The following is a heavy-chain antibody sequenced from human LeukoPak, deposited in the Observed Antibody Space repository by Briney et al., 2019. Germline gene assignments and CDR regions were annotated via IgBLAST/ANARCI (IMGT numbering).Heavy chain of an antibody. CDR1: GDSIIGSY. CDR2: IYYSVDT. V-gene: IGHV4-59*01. Sequence: SETLSLTCAVSGDSIIGSYWSWIRQAPGKGLEWIGDIYYSVDTDYNPSLKSRVTISVDMSKKQISLRLTSVTAADTAVYYCAKMDNWNYAFGHWGQGTLVTVSS. D-gene: IGHD1-7*01. J-gene: IGHJ4*02. CDR3: AKMDNWNYAFGH.